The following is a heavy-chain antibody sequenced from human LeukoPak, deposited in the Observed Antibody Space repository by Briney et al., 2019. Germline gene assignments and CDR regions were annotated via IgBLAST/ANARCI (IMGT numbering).Heavy chain of an antibody. CDR2: IRYDGSNK. D-gene: IGHD2-2*01. CDR3: AFGYCSGSSCPYYYYYMDV. Sequence: GGSLRLSCAASGFTFSSYGMHWVRQAPGKGLEWVAFIRYDGSNKYYADSVKGRFTVSRDISKNTLYLQMNSLRAEDTAVYYCAFGYCSGSSCPYYYYYMDVWGKGTTVTISS. J-gene: IGHJ6*03. V-gene: IGHV3-30*02. CDR1: GFTFSSYG.